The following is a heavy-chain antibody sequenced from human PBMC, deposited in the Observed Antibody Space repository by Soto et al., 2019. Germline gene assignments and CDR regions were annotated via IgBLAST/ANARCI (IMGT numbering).Heavy chain of an antibody. CDR2: IVVGSGNT. CDR3: AADPSVSIVWGSYRTNWFDP. D-gene: IGHD3-16*02. CDR1: GFTFTSSA. J-gene: IGHJ5*02. V-gene: IGHV1-58*01. Sequence: SVKVSCKASGFTFTSSAVQWVRQVRGQRLEWIGWIVVGSGNTNYAQKFQERVNITRDMSTSTAYMELSSLRSEDTAVYYCAADPSVSIVWGSYRTNWFDPWGQGTLVTVSS.